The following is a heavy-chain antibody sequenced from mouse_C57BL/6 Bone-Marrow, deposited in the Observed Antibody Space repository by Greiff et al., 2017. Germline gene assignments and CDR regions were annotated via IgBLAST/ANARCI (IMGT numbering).Heavy chain of an antibody. J-gene: IGHJ3*01. CDR1: GFTIKNSY. Sequence: VQLQQSVAELVRPGASVKLSCTASGFTIKNSYLHWVKQRPEQGLEWIGRIDPASGNTKYAPKFQGKATITADTSSNTAYLQLSSLTSEDSRIYYCGRKGAWFAYLGQGTLGTVSA. V-gene: IGHV14-3*01. CDR2: IDPASGNT. CDR3: GRKGAWFAY.